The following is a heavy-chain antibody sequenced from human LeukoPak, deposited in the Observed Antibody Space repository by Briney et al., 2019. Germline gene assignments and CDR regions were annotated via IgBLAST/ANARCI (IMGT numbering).Heavy chain of an antibody. V-gene: IGHV3-30-3*01. D-gene: IGHD5-18*01. CDR2: ISYDGSNK. Sequence: QPGGSLRLSCAASRFTFSTYAMHWVRQAPGKGLEWVAVISYDGSNKYYADSVKGRFTISRDNSKNTLYLQMNSLRPEDTAVYFCARANGQLWTTPDYWGQGTLVTISS. CDR1: RFTFSTYA. CDR3: ARANGQLWTTPDY. J-gene: IGHJ4*02.